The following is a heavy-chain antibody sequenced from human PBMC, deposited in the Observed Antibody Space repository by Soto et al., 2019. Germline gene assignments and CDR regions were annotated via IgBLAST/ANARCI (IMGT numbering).Heavy chain of an antibody. CDR3: ARDRYYGSGTYRNFSAVMAV. D-gene: IGHD3-10*01. Sequence: RQPPGKGLEWIGNIFHSGSTYYTPSLQSRVTISLDTSKNHFSLKLSSVTPADTAVYYCARDRYYGSGTYRNFSAVMAVRGKRTTVPGSS. V-gene: IGHV4-30-2*05. CDR2: IFHSGST. J-gene: IGHJ6*04.